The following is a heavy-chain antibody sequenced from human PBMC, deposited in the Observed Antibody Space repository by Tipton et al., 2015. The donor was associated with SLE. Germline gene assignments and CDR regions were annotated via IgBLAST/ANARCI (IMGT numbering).Heavy chain of an antibody. CDR2: ISYDGSNK. CDR3: ARDPAADLRYFDWYYYYGMDV. Sequence: LSLTCAVYGGSFSGYYWSWVRQAPGKGLEWVAVISYDGSNKYYADSVKGRFTISRDNSKNTLYLQMNSPRAEDTAVYYCARDPAADLRYFDWYYYYGMDVWGQGTTVTVSS. D-gene: IGHD3-9*01. CDR1: GGSFSGYY. J-gene: IGHJ6*02. V-gene: IGHV3-30-3*01.